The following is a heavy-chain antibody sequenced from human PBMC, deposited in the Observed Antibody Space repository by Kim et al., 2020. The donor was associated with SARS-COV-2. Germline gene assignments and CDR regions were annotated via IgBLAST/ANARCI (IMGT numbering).Heavy chain of an antibody. Sequence: GRLTISRDNSKTTLYLQMNSLRAEDTAVYYCAKTLWFGEGGMDAFDIWGQGTMVTVSS. J-gene: IGHJ3*02. D-gene: IGHD3-10*01. CDR3: AKTLWFGEGGMDAFDI. V-gene: IGHV3-23*03.